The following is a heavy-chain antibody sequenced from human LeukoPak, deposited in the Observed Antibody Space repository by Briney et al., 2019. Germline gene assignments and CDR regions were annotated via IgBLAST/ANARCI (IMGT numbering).Heavy chain of an antibody. CDR2: IYYTGST. J-gene: IGHJ2*01. CDR1: GGSISSSTDY. Sequence: SETLSLTCTVSGGSISSSTDYWGWIRQPPGEGLEWIGSIYYTGSTYYNPSLKSRVTISVDTSKNLFSLNLSSVTASDTAVYYCARRGLMITSGDWYFDLWGRGTLVTVSS. D-gene: IGHD3-16*01. CDR3: ARRGLMITSGDWYFDL. V-gene: IGHV4-39*01.